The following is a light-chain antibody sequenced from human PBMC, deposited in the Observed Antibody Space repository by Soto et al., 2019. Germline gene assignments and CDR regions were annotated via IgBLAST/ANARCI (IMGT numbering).Light chain of an antibody. J-gene: IGLJ2*01. CDR3: CSYAGSSTFVV. Sequence: QSALTQPASVSGSPGQSITISCTGTSSDIGSYNLVSWYQHHPGKAPKLLIYEGSKRPSGVSTRFSGSKSGNTASLTISGLQAEDEADYYCCSYAGSSTFVVFGGGTKVTVL. V-gene: IGLV2-23*03. CDR2: EGS. CDR1: SSDIGSYNL.